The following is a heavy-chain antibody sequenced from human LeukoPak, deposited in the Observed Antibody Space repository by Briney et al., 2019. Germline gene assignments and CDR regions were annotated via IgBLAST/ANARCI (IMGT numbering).Heavy chain of an antibody. V-gene: IGHV3-15*01. CDR2: IKSETDGGTT. J-gene: IGHJ6*04. Sequence: GSLRLSCAASGFTFSNAWMSWVRQAPGKGLEWVGRIKSETDGGTTDYAAPVKGRFTISRDDSKNTLYLQMNSLKTEDTAVYYCTTVPPLYSSSWYGRYYYYGMDVWGKGTTVTVSS. D-gene: IGHD6-13*01. CDR1: GFTFSNAW. CDR3: TTVPPLYSSSWYGRYYYYGMDV.